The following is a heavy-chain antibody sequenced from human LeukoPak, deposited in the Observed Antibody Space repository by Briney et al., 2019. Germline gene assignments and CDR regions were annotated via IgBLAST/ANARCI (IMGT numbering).Heavy chain of an antibody. CDR2: IYYSGST. Sequence: MPSETLSRTCAVYGGSFSGYYWSWIRQHPGKGLEWIGYIYYSGSTYYNPSLKSRVTISVDTSKNQFSLKLSSVTAADTAVYYCARLVGATLGFDYWGQGTLVTVSS. J-gene: IGHJ4*02. CDR3: ARLVGATLGFDY. CDR1: GGSFSGYY. D-gene: IGHD1-26*01. V-gene: IGHV4-31*11.